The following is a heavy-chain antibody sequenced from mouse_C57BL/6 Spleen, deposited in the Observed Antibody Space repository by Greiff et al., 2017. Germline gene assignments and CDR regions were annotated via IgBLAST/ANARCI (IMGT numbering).Heavy chain of an antibody. Sequence: VQVVESGPGLVKPSQSLFLTCSITGFPITSGYYWIWIRQSPGKPLEWMGYITHSGETFYNPSLQSPISITRETSKNQFFLQLNSVTTEDTAMYYCAGDPNYYGSSYYAMDYWGQGTSVTVSS. D-gene: IGHD1-1*01. V-gene: IGHV12-3*01. CDR1: GFPITSGYY. CDR2: ITHSGET. J-gene: IGHJ4*01. CDR3: AGDPNYYGSSYYAMDY.